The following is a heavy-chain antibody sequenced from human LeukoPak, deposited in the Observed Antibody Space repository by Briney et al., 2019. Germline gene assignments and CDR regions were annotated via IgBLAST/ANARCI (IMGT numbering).Heavy chain of an antibody. J-gene: IGHJ4*02. D-gene: IGHD3-3*01. CDR1: GFTFSSYS. V-gene: IGHV3-21*01. CDR3: AKTPQSDFWSGYFDY. CDR2: ISSSSSYI. Sequence: GGSLRLSCAASGFTFSSYSMNWVRQAPGKGLEWVSSISSSSSYIYYADSVKGRFTISRDNAKNSLYLQMNSLRAEDTAVYYCAKTPQSDFWSGYFDYWGQGTLVTVSS.